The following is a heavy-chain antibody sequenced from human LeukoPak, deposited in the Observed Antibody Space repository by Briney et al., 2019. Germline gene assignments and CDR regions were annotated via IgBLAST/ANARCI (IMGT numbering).Heavy chain of an antibody. CDR3: ARVGSGSNLFDY. V-gene: IGHV4-34*01. CDR1: GGSFSDYY. CDR2: IDRSEST. D-gene: IGHD3-10*01. Sequence: SETLSLTCAVYGGSFSDYYWTWIRQPPGKGLEWIGEIDRSESTNYNPSLKSRVTISVDTSKNQFSLKLSSVTAADTAVYYCARVGSGSNLFDYWGQGTLVTVSS. J-gene: IGHJ4*02.